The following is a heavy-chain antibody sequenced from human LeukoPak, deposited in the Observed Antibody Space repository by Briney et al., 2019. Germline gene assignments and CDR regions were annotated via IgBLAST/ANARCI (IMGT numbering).Heavy chain of an antibody. J-gene: IGHJ4*02. D-gene: IGHD3-10*01. Sequence: GASVKVSCKASGYTFTSDYMHWVRQAPGQGLEWMGIINPSGGSTSYAQKFQGRVTMTRDTSTSTVYMELSSLRSEDTAVYYCARGRPIAITMVRGAQIDYWGQGTLVTVSS. CDR1: GYTFTSDY. CDR3: ARGRPIAITMVRGAQIDY. CDR2: INPSGGST. V-gene: IGHV1-46*01.